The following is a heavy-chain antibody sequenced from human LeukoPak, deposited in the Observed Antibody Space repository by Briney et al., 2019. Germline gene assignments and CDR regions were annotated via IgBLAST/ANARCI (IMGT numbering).Heavy chain of an antibody. CDR1: GGSISSSSYY. D-gene: IGHD2-2*01. V-gene: IGHV4-39*01. Sequence: PSETLSLTCTVSGGSISSSSYYWGWIRQPPGKGLEWIGSIYYSGSTYYNPSLKSRVTISVDTSKNQFSLKLSSVTAADTAVYYCARRGVAPAANGMDVWGQGTTVTVSS. CDR3: ARRGVAPAANGMDV. CDR2: IYYSGST. J-gene: IGHJ6*02.